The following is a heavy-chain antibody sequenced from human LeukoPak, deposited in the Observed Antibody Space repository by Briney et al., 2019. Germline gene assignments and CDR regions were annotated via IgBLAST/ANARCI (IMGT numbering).Heavy chain of an antibody. Sequence: GGSLRLSWSVSGFTFSTYVMHWVRQAPGKGLEYVPAISSNGDNTYYADSVKGRFTISRDNSKNMLYLQMSSLRADDPAVYYCVRGTGYWGQGTLVTVSS. J-gene: IGHJ4*02. V-gene: IGHV3-64D*06. CDR1: GFTFSTYV. CDR3: VRGTGY. CDR2: ISSNGDNT.